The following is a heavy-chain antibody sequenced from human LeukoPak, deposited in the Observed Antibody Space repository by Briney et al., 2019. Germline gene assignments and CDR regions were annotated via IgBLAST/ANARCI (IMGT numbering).Heavy chain of an antibody. D-gene: IGHD3-10*01. V-gene: IGHV4-59*01. J-gene: IGHJ5*02. CDR2: VFHTGST. CDR1: GGSIDTYY. Sequence: SETLSLTCTVSGGSIDTYYWNWIRQPPGKGLEWIGYVFHTGSTNYNPSLKSRVTISVDTSKNQFSLKLSSVTAADTAVYYCARDHMVRGVIIDNWFDPWGQGTLVTVSS. CDR3: ARDHMVRGVIIDNWFDP.